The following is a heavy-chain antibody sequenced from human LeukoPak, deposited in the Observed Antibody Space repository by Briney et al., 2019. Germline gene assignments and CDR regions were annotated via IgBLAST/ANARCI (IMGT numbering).Heavy chain of an antibody. D-gene: IGHD2-2*01. CDR2: ISTSGST. Sequence: PSETLSLTCTVSDGSISSYYWSWIRQPPGKGLEWIGRISTSGSTNYNPSLKSRVTISVGTSKNQFSLKLSSVTAADTVVYYCARDIVVVPAATDYYYYYYMDVWGKGTTVTVSS. CDR3: ARDIVVVPAATDYYYYYYMDV. J-gene: IGHJ6*03. V-gene: IGHV4-4*08. CDR1: DGSISSYY.